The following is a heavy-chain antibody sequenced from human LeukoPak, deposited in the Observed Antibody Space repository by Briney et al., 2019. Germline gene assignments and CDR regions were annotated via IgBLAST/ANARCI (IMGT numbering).Heavy chain of an antibody. V-gene: IGHV3-21*01. J-gene: IGHJ3*02. CDR2: ISSSSSYI. CDR1: GFTFSSYS. D-gene: IGHD2-15*01. CDR3: AGGRHLRYCSGGSCYFSSEREKGAFDI. Sequence: GGSLRLSCAASGFTFSSYSMNWVRQAPGKGLEWVSSISSSSSYIYYADSVKGRFTISRDNAKNSLYLQMNSLRADDTAVYYCAGGRHLRYCSGGSCYFSSEREKGAFDIWGQGTMVTVSS.